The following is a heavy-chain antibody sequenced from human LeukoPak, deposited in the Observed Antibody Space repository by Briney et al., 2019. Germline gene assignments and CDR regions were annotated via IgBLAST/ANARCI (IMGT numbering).Heavy chain of an antibody. Sequence: PSETLSLTCDVSGGSISSSTWWSWVRQPPGKGLEWIGEIFHGGNTNYNPSLMSRVTVSVDTSKNQFSLKLSSVTAADTAVYYCARDQYSSSLYYYGMDVWGQGTTVTVSS. CDR2: IFHGGNT. V-gene: IGHV4-4*02. CDR3: ARDQYSSSLYYYGMDV. CDR1: GGSISSSTW. J-gene: IGHJ6*02. D-gene: IGHD6-13*01.